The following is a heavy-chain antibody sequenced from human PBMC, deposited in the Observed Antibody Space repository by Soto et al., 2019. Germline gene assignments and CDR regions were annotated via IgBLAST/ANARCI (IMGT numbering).Heavy chain of an antibody. CDR2: ISYDGSNK. Sequence: LRLSCAASGFTFSSYAMHWVRQAPGKRLEWVAVISYDGSNKYYADSVKGRFTISRDNSKNTLYLQMNSLRAEDTAVYYCARVGCSSTSCYKDDAFDIWGQGSMVTVS. D-gene: IGHD2-2*01. V-gene: IGHV3-30-3*01. J-gene: IGHJ3*02. CDR3: ARVGCSSTSCYKDDAFDI. CDR1: GFTFSSYA.